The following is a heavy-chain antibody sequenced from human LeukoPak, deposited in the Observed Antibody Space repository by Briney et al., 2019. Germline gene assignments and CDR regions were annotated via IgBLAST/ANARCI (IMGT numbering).Heavy chain of an antibody. J-gene: IGHJ3*02. CDR1: GGSISSSSYY. CDR2: IYYSGNT. CDR3: ARRVGYCSSTSCYPTYDAFDI. D-gene: IGHD2-2*01. V-gene: IGHV4-39*01. Sequence: SETLSLTCTVSGGSISSSSYYWRWIRQPPGKGLEWIGSIYYSGNTYYNPSLKSRVTISIDTSKNQFSLKLSSVTAADTAVYYCARRVGYCSSTSCYPTYDAFDIWGQGTMVTVS.